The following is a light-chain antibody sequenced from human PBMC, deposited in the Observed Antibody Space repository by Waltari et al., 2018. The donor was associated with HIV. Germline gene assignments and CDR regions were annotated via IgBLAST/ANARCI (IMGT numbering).Light chain of an antibody. CDR2: GAS. Sequence: EIVLMQYPGTLLLSPGERATLSCRASRSVAGNALAWYQHKPGQAPRLLIFGASSRVTGIPDRFSGSGSGTDFSLTISRLQPEDFAVYYCQQYGSARRTFGGGTKVESK. CDR1: RSVAGNA. V-gene: IGKV3-20*01. J-gene: IGKJ4*01. CDR3: QQYGSARRT.